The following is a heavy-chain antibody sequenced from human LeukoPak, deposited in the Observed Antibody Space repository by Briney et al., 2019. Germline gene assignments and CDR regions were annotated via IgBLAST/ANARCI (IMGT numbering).Heavy chain of an antibody. CDR1: RFTFSSYG. Sequence: PGGSLRLSCAASRFTFSSYGMHWVRQAPGKGLEWVAVIWYDGSNKYYADSVKGRFTISRDNSKNTLYLQMNSLRAEDTAVYYCARDTRLYYFDSSDFDYWGQGTLVTVSS. J-gene: IGHJ4*02. D-gene: IGHD3-22*01. V-gene: IGHV3-33*01. CDR2: IWYDGSNK. CDR3: ARDTRLYYFDSSDFDY.